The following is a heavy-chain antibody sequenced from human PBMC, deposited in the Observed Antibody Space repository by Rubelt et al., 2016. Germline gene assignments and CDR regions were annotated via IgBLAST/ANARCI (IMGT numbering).Heavy chain of an antibody. J-gene: IGHJ4*02. CDR2: IYYSGST. V-gene: IGHV4-39*07. CDR3: ARDGGSYAPWYFDY. D-gene: IGHD2-2*01. Sequence: QLQLQESGPGLVKPSETLSLTCTLSGGSISSSSYYWGWIRQPPGKGLELIGSIYYSGSTYYNPSLKSRVTISVDTSKNQFSLKLSSVTAAETAVYYCARDGGSYAPWYFDYWGQGTLVTVSS. CDR1: GGSISSSSYY.